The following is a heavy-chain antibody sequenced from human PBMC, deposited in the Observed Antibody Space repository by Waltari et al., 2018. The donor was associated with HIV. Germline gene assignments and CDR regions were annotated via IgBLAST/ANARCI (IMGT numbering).Heavy chain of an antibody. Sequence: QVQLVQSGAEVKKPGASVKVSCKASGYTFTSYDINWVRQATGLGLAWMGWGNGQGRYVMGRINHNSGNTGDPQKFQGRVTMTRNTSISTAYMELSSLRSEDTAVYYCARGRVQVRGAMYYFDYWGQGTLVTVSS. CDR1: GYTFTSYD. CDR2: GNGQGRYVMGRINHNSGNT. V-gene: IGHV1-8*01. D-gene: IGHD3-10*01. CDR3: ARGRVQVRGAMYYFDY. J-gene: IGHJ4*02.